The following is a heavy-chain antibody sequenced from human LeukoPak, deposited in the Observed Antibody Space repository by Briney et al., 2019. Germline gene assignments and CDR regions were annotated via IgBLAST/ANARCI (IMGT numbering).Heavy chain of an antibody. CDR2: IYYSGST. CDR3: ASHYYDSSGQGY. CDR1: GGSISSYY. J-gene: IGHJ4*02. Sequence: PSETLSLTCTVSGGSISSYYWSWIRQPPGKGLEWIGYIYYSGSTNYNPSLKSRVTISVDTSKNQFSLKLSSATAADTAVYYCASHYYDSSGQGYWGQGTLVTVSS. V-gene: IGHV4-59*01. D-gene: IGHD3-22*01.